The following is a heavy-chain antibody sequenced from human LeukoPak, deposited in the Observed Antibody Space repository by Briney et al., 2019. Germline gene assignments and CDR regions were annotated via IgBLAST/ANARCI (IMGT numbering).Heavy chain of an antibody. V-gene: IGHV4-59*04. J-gene: IGHJ4*02. D-gene: IGHD4-17*01. CDR1: GGSISSYY. CDR2: IYYSGSS. CDR3: AGADRHDYGEDY. Sequence: SETLSLTCTVSGGSISSYYWSWIRQPPGKGLEWMGFIYYSGSSYYNPSLKSPVTMSVDTSKNQFSLKLTSVTAADTAFYYCAGADRHDYGEDYWGQGTLVTVSP.